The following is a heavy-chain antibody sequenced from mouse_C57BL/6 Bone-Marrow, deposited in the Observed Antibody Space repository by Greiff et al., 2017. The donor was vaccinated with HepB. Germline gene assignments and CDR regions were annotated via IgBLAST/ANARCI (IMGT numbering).Heavy chain of an antibody. V-gene: IGHV5-4*03. J-gene: IGHJ3*01. D-gene: IGHD1-1*02. CDR3: AGGVVSFAY. CDR2: ISDGGSYT. CDR1: GFTFSSYS. Sequence: EVMLVESGGGLVKPGGSLKLSCAASGFTFSSYSMPWVRQTPEKRLEWVATISDGGSYTYYPDNVKGRFTISRDNAKNNLYLQMSHLKAEDTAMYYCAGGVVSFAYWGQGTLVTVSA.